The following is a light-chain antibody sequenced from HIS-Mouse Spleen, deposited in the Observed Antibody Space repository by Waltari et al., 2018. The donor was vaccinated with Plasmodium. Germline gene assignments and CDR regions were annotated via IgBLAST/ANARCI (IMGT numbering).Light chain of an antibody. CDR2: EGS. CDR1: SSDAGSYNL. J-gene: IGLJ3*02. Sequence: QSALTQPASVSGSPGPSITISCTGTSSDAGSYNLVSWYQQHPGKAPKLMIYEGSKRPSGVSNRFSGSKSGNTASLTISGLQAEDEADYYCCSYAGSSTFVFGGGTKLTVL. CDR3: CSYAGSSTFV. V-gene: IGLV2-23*03.